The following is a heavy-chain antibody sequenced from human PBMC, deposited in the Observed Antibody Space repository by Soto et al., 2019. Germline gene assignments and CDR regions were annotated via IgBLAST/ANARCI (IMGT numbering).Heavy chain of an antibody. Sequence: QVQLVESGGGVVQPGRSLRLSCAASGFTFSSYAMHWVRQAPGKGLEWVAVISYDGSNKYYADSVKGRFTISRDNSKNTLYLQMNSLRAEDTDVYYCARPDSGSYYGSRLGYWGQGTLGTVSS. V-gene: IGHV3-30-3*01. J-gene: IGHJ4*02. D-gene: IGHD1-26*01. CDR1: GFTFSSYA. CDR3: ARPDSGSYYGSRLGY. CDR2: ISYDGSNK.